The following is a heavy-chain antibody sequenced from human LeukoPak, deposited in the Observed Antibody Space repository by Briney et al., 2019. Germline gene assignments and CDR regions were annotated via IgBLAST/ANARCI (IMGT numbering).Heavy chain of an antibody. CDR3: ARESGGVDY. V-gene: IGHV4-59*01. J-gene: IGHJ4*02. CDR2: IYYSGST. Sequence: PAETLSLTCTVSGGSISSYYWSWIRQPPGKGLEWIGYIYYSGSTNYNPSLKSRFTISVDTSKNQFSLKLSSVTAADTAVYYCARESGGVDYWGQGTLVTVSS. D-gene: IGHD1-1*01. CDR1: GGSISSYY.